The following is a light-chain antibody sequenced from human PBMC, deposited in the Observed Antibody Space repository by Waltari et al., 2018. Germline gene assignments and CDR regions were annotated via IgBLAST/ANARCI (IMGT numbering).Light chain of an antibody. J-gene: IGKJ1*01. Sequence: DIVMTQFPDSLVGFLGGRATLQFQPSQSLLSSSNNKDYLAWYQQKPGEPPKLLISRASYREDGVPYRFSGSGSGTDFSLTISSLQAEDVAVYYCQQYYTNRWTFGQGTKVEIK. CDR1: QSLLSSSNNKDY. V-gene: IGKV4-1*01. CDR3: QQYYTNRWT. CDR2: RAS.